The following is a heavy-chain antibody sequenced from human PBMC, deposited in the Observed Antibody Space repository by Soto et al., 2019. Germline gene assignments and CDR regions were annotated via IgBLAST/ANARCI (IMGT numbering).Heavy chain of an antibody. CDR3: ARGQYYDFWSGYYSRFSWFDP. CDR1: GGSFSGYY. J-gene: IGHJ5*02. V-gene: IGHV4-34*01. CDR2: INHSGST. D-gene: IGHD3-3*01. Sequence: SETLSLTCAVYGGSFSGYYWSWIRQPPGKGLEWIGEINHSGSTNYNPSLKSRVTISVDTSKNQFSLKLSSVTAADTAVYYCARGQYYDFWSGYYSRFSWFDPWGQGTLVTVSS.